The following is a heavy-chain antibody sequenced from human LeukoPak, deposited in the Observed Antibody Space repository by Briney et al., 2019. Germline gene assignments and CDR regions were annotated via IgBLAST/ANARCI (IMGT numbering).Heavy chain of an antibody. CDR2: ISAYNGNT. D-gene: IGHD3-22*01. J-gene: IGHJ4*02. V-gene: IGHV1-18*01. Sequence: ASVKVSCKASGYTFTSYGISWVRQAPGQGLEWMGWISAYNGNTNYAQKLQGRVTMTTDTSTSTAYMELRSLRSDDTAVYYCARDSAIYDSSGSHFDYWGQGTLVTVSS. CDR3: ARDSAIYDSSGSHFDY. CDR1: GYTFTSYG.